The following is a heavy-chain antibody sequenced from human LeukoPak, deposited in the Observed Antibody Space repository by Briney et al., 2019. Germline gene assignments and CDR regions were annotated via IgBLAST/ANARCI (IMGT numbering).Heavy chain of an antibody. CDR2: IKQDGSEK. J-gene: IGHJ4*02. D-gene: IGHD3-10*01. CDR1: GFSLTTYA. V-gene: IGHV3-7*01. Sequence: TGGSLRLSCAASGFSLTTYAMGWVRQAPGKGLEWVANIKQDGSEKYYVDSVKGRFTISRDNAKNSLYLQMNSLRAEDTAVYYCARENYGSGFFDYWGQGTLVTVSS. CDR3: ARENYGSGFFDY.